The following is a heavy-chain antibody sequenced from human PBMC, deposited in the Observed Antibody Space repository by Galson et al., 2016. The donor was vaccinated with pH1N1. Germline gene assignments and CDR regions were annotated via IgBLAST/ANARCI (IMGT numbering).Heavy chain of an antibody. CDR2: IYSGGSST. CDR3: AKGGSSSWYVYHYYMDV. CDR1: GFTFRSYA. V-gene: IGHV3-23*03. D-gene: IGHD6-13*01. J-gene: IGHJ6*03. Sequence: SLRLSCAASGFTFRSYAMSWVRQAPGKGLEWVSVIYSGGSSTYYADSVKGRFPMSRDNSKNTLYLQMNSLRAEDTAVYYCAKGGSSSWYVYHYYMDVWGKGTTVTVSS.